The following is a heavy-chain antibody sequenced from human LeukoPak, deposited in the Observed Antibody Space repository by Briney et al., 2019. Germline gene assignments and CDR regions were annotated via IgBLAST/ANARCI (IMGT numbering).Heavy chain of an antibody. V-gene: IGHV1-2*02. J-gene: IGHJ4*02. D-gene: IGHD3-10*01. CDR2: INPNSGGT. CDR1: GYTFTGYY. Sequence: GASVKVSCKASGYTFTGYYMHWVRQAPGQGLEWMGWINPNSGGTNYAQKFQGRVTMTRDTSISTAYMELSRLRSDDTAVYYCARDPLVYGSGSYYSRDWGQGTLVTVSS. CDR3: ARDPLVYGSGSYYSRD.